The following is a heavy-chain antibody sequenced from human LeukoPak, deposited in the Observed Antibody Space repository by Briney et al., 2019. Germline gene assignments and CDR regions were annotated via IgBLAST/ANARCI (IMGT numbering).Heavy chain of an antibody. V-gene: IGHV4-39*07. CDR3: ARRAAAAALGAFDI. J-gene: IGHJ3*02. D-gene: IGHD2-15*01. CDR2: IYYSGST. CDR1: GGSISSSSYY. Sequence: PSETLSLTCTVSGGSISSSSYYWGWIRQPPGKGLEWIGSIYYSGSTYYNPSLKSRVTISVDTSKNQFSLKLSSVTAADTAVYYCARRAAAAALGAFDIWGQGTMVTVSS.